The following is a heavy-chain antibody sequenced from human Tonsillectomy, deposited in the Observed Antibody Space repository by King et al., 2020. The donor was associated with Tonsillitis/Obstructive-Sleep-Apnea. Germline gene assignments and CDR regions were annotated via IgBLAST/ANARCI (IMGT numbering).Heavy chain of an antibody. V-gene: IGHV4-4*02. CDR3: ARGGFYGSGSPALYFDY. Sequence: QLQESGPGLVKPSGTLSLTCGVSGGSISSTNWWIWVRQPPGKGLEWIGEIFHSGSTSYNPPLKSRVTISLDKSKNQFSLKLRSVTAADTALYYCARGGFYGSGSPALYFDYWGQGTLVTVSS. CDR1: GGSISSTNW. J-gene: IGHJ4*02. CDR2: IFHSGST. D-gene: IGHD3-10*01.